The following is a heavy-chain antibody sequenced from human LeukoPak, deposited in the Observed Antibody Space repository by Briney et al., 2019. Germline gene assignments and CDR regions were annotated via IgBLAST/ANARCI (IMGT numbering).Heavy chain of an antibody. CDR1: GYTFTSYG. V-gene: IGHV1-18*01. J-gene: IGHJ4*02. Sequence: ASVKVFCKASGYTFTSYGISWVRQAPGQGLEWMGWISAYNGNTNYAQKLQGRVTMTTDTSTSTAYMELRSLRSDDTAVYYCARDRGPFVVVTRGGYFDYWGQGTLVTVSS. D-gene: IGHD2-21*02. CDR2: ISAYNGNT. CDR3: ARDRGPFVVVTRGGYFDY.